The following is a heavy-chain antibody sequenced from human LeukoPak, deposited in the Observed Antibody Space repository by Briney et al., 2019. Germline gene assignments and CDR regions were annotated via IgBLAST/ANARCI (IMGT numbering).Heavy chain of an antibody. D-gene: IGHD1-7*01. Sequence: GGSLRLSCAASGLTFDDYAMHWVRQAPGKGLEWVSLISWDGGGTYYADSVKGRFTISRDNSKNTLFLQMNSLRAEDTAVYYCAKASLELDEEYYYYYYMDVWGKGTTVTVSS. CDR3: AKASLELDEEYYYYYYMDV. V-gene: IGHV3-43D*04. J-gene: IGHJ6*03. CDR1: GLTFDDYA. CDR2: ISWDGGGT.